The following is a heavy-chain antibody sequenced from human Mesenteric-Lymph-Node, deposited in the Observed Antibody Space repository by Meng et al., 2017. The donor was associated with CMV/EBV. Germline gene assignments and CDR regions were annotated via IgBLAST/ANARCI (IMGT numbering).Heavy chain of an antibody. CDR2: INPNSGGT. Sequence: ASVKVSCKASGYTFTGYYMHWVRQAPGQGLEWMGWINPNSGGTNYAQKFQGRVTITRNTSISTAYMELSSLRSEDTAVYYCARGRARFDPWGQGTLVTVSS. CDR1: GYTFTGYY. V-gene: IGHV1-2*02. CDR3: ARGRARFDP. J-gene: IGHJ5*02.